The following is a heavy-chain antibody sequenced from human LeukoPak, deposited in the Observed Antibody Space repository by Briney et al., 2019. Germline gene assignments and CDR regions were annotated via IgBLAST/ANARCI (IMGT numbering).Heavy chain of an antibody. CDR3: ARDDLDCSGGTCYPDDY. D-gene: IGHD2-15*01. CDR1: GYTFTSYG. CDR2: ICAYNGNT. V-gene: IGHV1-18*01. J-gene: IGHJ4*02. Sequence: ASVNVSCKASGYTFTSYGISWVRQAPGQGLEWMGWICAYNGNTNYAKKLQGRVTMTTDTSTSTAYMELRSLRSDDTAMYYCARDDLDCSGGTCYPDDYWGQGTLVTVSS.